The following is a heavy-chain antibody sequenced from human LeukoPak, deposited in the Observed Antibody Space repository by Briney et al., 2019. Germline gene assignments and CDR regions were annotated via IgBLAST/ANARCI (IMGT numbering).Heavy chain of an antibody. V-gene: IGHV1-2*02. J-gene: IGHJ5*02. D-gene: IGHD3-16*01. CDR1: GYRFTEYY. CDR3: ARADRLHGGPYLIGP. CDR2: INPNSGGA. Sequence: ASVRVSCKTSGYRFTEYYMHCVRQAPGQELEWMGWINPNSGGANSAQKFQGRVTMTRDTSITTVYMEVNWLTSDDTAIYYCARADRLHGGPYLIGPWGQGTLVTVSS.